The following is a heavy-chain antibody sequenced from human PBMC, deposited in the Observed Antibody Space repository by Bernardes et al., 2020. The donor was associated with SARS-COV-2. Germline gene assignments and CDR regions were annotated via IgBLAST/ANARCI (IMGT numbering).Heavy chain of an antibody. Sequence: ASVKVSCKASGYTFTGYYMHWVRQAPGQGLEWMGWINPNSGGTNYAQKFQGRVTMTRDTSISTAYMELSRLRSDDTAVYYCARAIVVVPAASLSADYWGQGTLVTVSS. J-gene: IGHJ4*02. CDR1: GYTFTGYY. D-gene: IGHD2-2*01. CDR2: INPNSGGT. CDR3: ARAIVVVPAASLSADY. V-gene: IGHV1-2*02.